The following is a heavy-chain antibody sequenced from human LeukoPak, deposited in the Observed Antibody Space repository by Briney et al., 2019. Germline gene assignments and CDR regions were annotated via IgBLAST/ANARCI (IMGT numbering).Heavy chain of an antibody. CDR3: ARGIYYDSPYYFDY. V-gene: IGHV3-66*01. Sequence: GGSLRLSCAASGFTVSSNYMSWVRQAPGKGLEWVSVIYSGGSTYYADSVKGRFTISRDNAKNSLYLQMNSLRAEDTAVYYCARGIYYDSPYYFDYWGQGTLVTVSS. J-gene: IGHJ4*02. D-gene: IGHD3-22*01. CDR2: IYSGGST. CDR1: GFTVSSNY.